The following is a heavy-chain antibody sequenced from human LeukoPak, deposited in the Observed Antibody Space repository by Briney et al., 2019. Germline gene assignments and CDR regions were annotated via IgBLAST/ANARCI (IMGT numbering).Heavy chain of an antibody. CDR1: QLTFTHYG. J-gene: IGHJ4*02. V-gene: IGHV3-33*03. Sequence: GGSLRISCAASQLTFTHYGMHWVRQAPGRGLEWVAVIWNDGSTTYYADSVKGRFSISRDNSRNTLYLQMTSLGAEDTAVYYCAKDAQRGFDYSNSLEYWGQGTLVTVSS. D-gene: IGHD4-11*01. CDR2: IWNDGSTT. CDR3: AKDAQRGFDYSNSLEY.